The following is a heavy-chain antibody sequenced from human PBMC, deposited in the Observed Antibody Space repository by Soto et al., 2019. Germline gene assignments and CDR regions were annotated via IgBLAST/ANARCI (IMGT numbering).Heavy chain of an antibody. CDR3: ARDGHGMDV. V-gene: IGHV4-61*01. CDR2: IHVSGST. CDR1: GASVASRTYQ. J-gene: IGHJ6*01. Sequence: ETLSLAWTDAGASVASRTYQCTWIRQPPGKGLEWIGYIHVSGSTNDNPSLKGRVTMSIDTSKNQFSLKLSSVTAADKAMYYCARDGHGMDVWGQGTKVTFSS.